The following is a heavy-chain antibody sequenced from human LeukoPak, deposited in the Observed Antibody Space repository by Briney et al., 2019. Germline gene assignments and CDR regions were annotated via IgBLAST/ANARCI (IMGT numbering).Heavy chain of an antibody. D-gene: IGHD2-21*02. Sequence: ASVKVSCMASGYSFTSFGLSLVRQAPGQGPEWMGWISAASGSTNYAQKFQDRVTMTTDTSTTTVYMELRSLRSDDTAVYYCAKEQEGTAIGGVFDYWGQGTVVTVSS. V-gene: IGHV1-18*01. CDR1: GYSFTSFG. J-gene: IGHJ4*02. CDR2: ISAASGST. CDR3: AKEQEGTAIGGVFDY.